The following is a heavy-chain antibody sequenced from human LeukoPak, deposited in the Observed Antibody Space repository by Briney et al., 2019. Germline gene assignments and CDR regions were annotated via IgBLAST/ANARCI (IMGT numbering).Heavy chain of an antibody. V-gene: IGHV3-66*01. J-gene: IGHJ4*02. CDR2: IFSHGET. D-gene: IGHD2-8*01. Sequence: GGSLRLSCTASGFTVGNNYMNWVRQAPGKGLEWVSLIFSHGETSYADSVKGRFTISRDNSKNTLYLQMNGLRVEDTAVYYCARDPPAVSINTYAWGQGTLVTVSS. CDR3: ARDPPAVSINTYA. CDR1: GFTVGNNY.